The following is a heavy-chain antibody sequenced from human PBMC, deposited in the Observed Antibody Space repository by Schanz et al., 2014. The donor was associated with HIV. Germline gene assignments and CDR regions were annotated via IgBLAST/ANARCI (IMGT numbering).Heavy chain of an antibody. Sequence: EVRLVESGGGLVQSGGSLRLSCAASGFSFSNFWVTWVRQAPGKRLEWVANIKQDESEKYYADSVKGRFTISRDNAKNSLYLQMNSLRAEDTAVYYCVLPSAKIVGGLGEYYFDHWGQGTLVTVSS. CDR3: VLPSAKIVGGLGEYYFDH. CDR2: IKQDESEK. CDR1: GFSFSNFW. D-gene: IGHD1-26*01. V-gene: IGHV3-7*01. J-gene: IGHJ4*02.